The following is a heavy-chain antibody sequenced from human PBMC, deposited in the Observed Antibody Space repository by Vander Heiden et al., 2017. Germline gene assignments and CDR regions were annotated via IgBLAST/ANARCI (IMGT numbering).Heavy chain of an antibody. D-gene: IGHD2-15*01. CDR3: AKGQRYCSGGSCSLFDY. V-gene: IGHV3-23*01. Sequence: EVQLLESGGALVQPGGSLRLPSAASGFTFRSYAMSGVRQAPGKGLEWVSAISGSVGSTYYADSVKGRFTISRDNSKNTLYLQMNSLRAEDTAVYYCAKGQRYCSGGSCSLFDYWGQGTLVTVSS. J-gene: IGHJ4*02. CDR1: GFTFRSYA. CDR2: ISGSVGST.